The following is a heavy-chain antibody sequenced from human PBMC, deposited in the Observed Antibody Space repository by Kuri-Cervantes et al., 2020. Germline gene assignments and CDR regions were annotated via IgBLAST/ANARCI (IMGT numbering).Heavy chain of an antibody. D-gene: IGHD2-21*01. Sequence: GESLKISCVVSGFTFRNYAMNWVRQAPGKGLEWVAVISYEGSIKYYADSVKGRFTISRDNSKNTLYLQMNSLRAEDTATYFCTTAPVESGWTYSFDYWGQGTLVNVSS. J-gene: IGHJ4*02. CDR3: TTAPVESGWTYSFDY. CDR1: GFTFRNYA. V-gene: IGHV3-30*14. CDR2: ISYEGSIK.